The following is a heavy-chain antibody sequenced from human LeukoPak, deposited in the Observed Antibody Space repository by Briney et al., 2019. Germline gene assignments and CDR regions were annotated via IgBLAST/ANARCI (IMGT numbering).Heavy chain of an antibody. V-gene: IGHV1-69*13. D-gene: IGHD3-22*01. Sequence: SVKVSCKVSGYTLTELSMHWVRQAPGQGLEWMGGIIPIFGTANYAQKFTITADESTSTAYMELSSLRSEDTAVYYCARARPSIVVVTPIADAFDIWGQGTMVTVSS. CDR1: GYTLTELS. J-gene: IGHJ3*02. CDR2: IIPIFGTA. CDR3: ARARPSIVVVTPIADAFDI.